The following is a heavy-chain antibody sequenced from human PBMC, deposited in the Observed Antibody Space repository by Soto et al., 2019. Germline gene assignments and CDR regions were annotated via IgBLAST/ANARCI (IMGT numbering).Heavy chain of an antibody. D-gene: IGHD5-18*01. Sequence: ASVKVSCKASGGTFSSYAISWVRQAPGQGLEWMGGIIPIFGTANYAQKFQGRVTITADESTSTAYMELSSLRSEDTAVYYCARGNTAMATKGNAFDIWGQGTMVTVSS. V-gene: IGHV1-69*13. J-gene: IGHJ3*02. CDR1: GGTFSSYA. CDR2: IIPIFGTA. CDR3: ARGNTAMATKGNAFDI.